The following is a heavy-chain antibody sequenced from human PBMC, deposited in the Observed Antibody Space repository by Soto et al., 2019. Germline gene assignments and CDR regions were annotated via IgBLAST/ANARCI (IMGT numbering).Heavy chain of an antibody. D-gene: IGHD3-22*01. CDR1: GFTFCIYA. Sequence: PGGSLRLSCSASGFTFCIYAMHWVRQAPGKGLEYVSSISTNGGSTDYADSVKGRFTISRDNSKNTVYLQMSSLRVEDTAVYYCVKGEYYYDGSVYYPFDYWGQGTLVTVSS. V-gene: IGHV3-64D*06. CDR2: ISTNGGST. J-gene: IGHJ4*02. CDR3: VKGEYYYDGSVYYPFDY.